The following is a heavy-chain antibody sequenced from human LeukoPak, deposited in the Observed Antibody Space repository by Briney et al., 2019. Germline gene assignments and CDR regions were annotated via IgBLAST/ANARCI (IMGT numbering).Heavy chain of an antibody. Sequence: KPSETLSLTCAVYGGSFSGAYWSWIRQPPGKGLEWIGEINHSGSTNYNPSLKSRVTISVGTSKNQFSLKLSSVTGGDTAVYYCAREGALLWFGELFRNWFDPWGQGTLVTVSS. V-gene: IGHV4-34*01. CDR1: GGSFSGAY. CDR2: INHSGST. CDR3: AREGALLWFGELFRNWFDP. J-gene: IGHJ5*02. D-gene: IGHD3-10*01.